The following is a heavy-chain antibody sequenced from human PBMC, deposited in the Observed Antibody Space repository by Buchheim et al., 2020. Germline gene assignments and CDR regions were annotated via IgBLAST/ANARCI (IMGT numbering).Heavy chain of an antibody. Sequence: ELQLVESGGALVQPGGSLRLSCAASGFTFGSHWMHWVRQVPGKGLEWVSYISGSSNMIYYADSVKGRFTISRDNAKNSLYLQMNNLRAEDTAVYYCVRGTRDGGYWGQGTL. V-gene: IGHV3-48*04. J-gene: IGHJ4*02. CDR2: ISGSSNMI. CDR3: VRGTRDGGY. D-gene: IGHD5-24*01. CDR1: GFTFGSHW.